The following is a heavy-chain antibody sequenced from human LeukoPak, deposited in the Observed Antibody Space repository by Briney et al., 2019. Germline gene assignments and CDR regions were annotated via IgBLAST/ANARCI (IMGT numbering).Heavy chain of an antibody. CDR3: AKARSGSSASCYNY. CDR1: GFTFSSYA. D-gene: IGHD2-2*01. Sequence: PGGSLRLSCAASGFTFSSYAMSWVRQAPGKGLEWVSVISGSDGSTYYADSVKGRFTISRDNSKNTLYLQMNSLRAEDTAVYYCAKARSGSSASCYNYWGQGTLVTVSS. J-gene: IGHJ4*02. CDR2: ISGSDGST. V-gene: IGHV3-23*01.